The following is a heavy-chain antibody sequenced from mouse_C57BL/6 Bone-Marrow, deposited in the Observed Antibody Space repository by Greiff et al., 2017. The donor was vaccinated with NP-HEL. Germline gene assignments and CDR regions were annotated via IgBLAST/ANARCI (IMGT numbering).Heavy chain of an antibody. V-gene: IGHV1-72*01. J-gene: IGHJ3*01. D-gene: IGHD2-2*01. Sequence: VQLQQPGAELVKPGASVKLSCKASGYTFTSYWMHWVKQRPGRGLEWIGRIDPNSGGPTYNEKFKSKATLTVDKPSSTAYMQLSSLTSEDSAVYYCARRGTGYDWFAYWGQGTLVTVSA. CDR1: GYTFTSYW. CDR3: ARRGTGYDWFAY. CDR2: IDPNSGGP.